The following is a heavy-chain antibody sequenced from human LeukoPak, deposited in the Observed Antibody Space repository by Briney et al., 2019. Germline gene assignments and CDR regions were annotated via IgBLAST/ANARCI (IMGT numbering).Heavy chain of an antibody. V-gene: IGHV1-69*01. D-gene: IGHD4-11*01. CDR1: GGTFSSYA. CDR2: IIPIFGTA. J-gene: IGHJ3*02. Sequence: SVKVSXKASGGTFSSYAISWVRQAPGQGLEWMGGIIPIFGTANYAQKFQGRVTITADESTSTAYMELSSLRSEDTAVYYCAREGLHSNYVGGAFDIWGQGTMVTVSS. CDR3: AREGLHSNYVGGAFDI.